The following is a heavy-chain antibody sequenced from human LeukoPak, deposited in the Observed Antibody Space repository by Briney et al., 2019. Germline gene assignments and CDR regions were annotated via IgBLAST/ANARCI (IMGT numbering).Heavy chain of an antibody. Sequence: SETLSLTCAVYGGSFSGYYWSWIRQPPGKGLVWIGEINHSGSTNYNPSLKSRVTISVDTSKNQFSLKLSSVTAADTAVYYCAKFMSSSSPRGYYYMDVWGKGTTVTVSS. CDR3: AKFMSSSSPRGYYYMDV. CDR2: INHSGST. D-gene: IGHD6-6*01. CDR1: GGSFSGYY. V-gene: IGHV4-34*01. J-gene: IGHJ6*03.